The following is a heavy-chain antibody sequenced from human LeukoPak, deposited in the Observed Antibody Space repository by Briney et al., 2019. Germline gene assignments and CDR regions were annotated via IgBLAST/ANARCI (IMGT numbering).Heavy chain of an antibody. CDR3: ARVTNSLAFDV. Sequence: PSETLALTCTVSGGSISSVSYYWSWIRQPAGKGLEWIGRIYTSGSTNYNPSLKSRVTISLDTSKKQFSLTLSSVPAADTAVYYCARVTNSLAFDVWGQGTMVTASS. V-gene: IGHV4-61*02. J-gene: IGHJ3*01. CDR1: GGSISSVSYY. CDR2: IYTSGST. D-gene: IGHD2-8*01.